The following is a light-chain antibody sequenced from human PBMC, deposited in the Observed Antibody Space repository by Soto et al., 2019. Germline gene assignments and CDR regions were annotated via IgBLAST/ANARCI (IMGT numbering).Light chain of an antibody. CDR2: GAS. CDR3: QQYNKWPLIT. Sequence: ETVLTQSPATLSVSAVGIVPLSFSGRQTIPTNVAWYQQIPGQALRLLVYGASTRATGVPARFSGSGSGIEFTLTISSLQSEDFALYYCQQYNKWPLITFGQGTRLEIK. J-gene: IGKJ5*01. V-gene: IGKV3-15*01. CDR1: QTIPTN.